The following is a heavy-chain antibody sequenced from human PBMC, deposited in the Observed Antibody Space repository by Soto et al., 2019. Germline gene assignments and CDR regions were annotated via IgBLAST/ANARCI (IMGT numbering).Heavy chain of an antibody. CDR1: GGSVSSGSYY. Sequence: SETLSLTCTVSGGSVSSGSYYWSWIRQPPGKGLEWIGYIYYSGSTNYNPSLKSRVTISVDTSKNQFSLKLSSVTAADTAVYYCARDQSYYDFGSGYPRPYYYGMGVWGQGTTVTVSS. D-gene: IGHD3-3*01. CDR3: ARDQSYYDFGSGYPRPYYYGMGV. V-gene: IGHV4-61*01. CDR2: IYYSGST. J-gene: IGHJ6*02.